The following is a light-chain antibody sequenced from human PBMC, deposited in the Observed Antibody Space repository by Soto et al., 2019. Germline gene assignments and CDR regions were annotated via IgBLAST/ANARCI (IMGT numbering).Light chain of an antibody. J-gene: IGKJ5*01. CDR2: DAS. V-gene: IGKV1-33*01. CDR3: QQDDSLPIT. CDR1: QDIKNY. Sequence: DIQMTQSPSSLSASLGDRVTITCQASQDIKNYLNWYQQKPGKAPKLLIYDASNLQTGVPSRFSASGSGTDFTFTISSLQSEDIATYYCQQDDSLPITFDQGTRLEFK.